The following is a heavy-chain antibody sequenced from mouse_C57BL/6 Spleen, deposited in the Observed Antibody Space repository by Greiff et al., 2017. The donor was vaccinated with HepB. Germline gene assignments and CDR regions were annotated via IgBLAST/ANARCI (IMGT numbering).Heavy chain of an antibody. Sequence: VQLQQSGAELVKPGASVKMSCKASGYTFTTYPIEWMKQNHGKSLEWIGNFHPYNDDTKYNEKFMGKATMTVEKSSSTIYLELSRLTSDDSAVYYCARQKLDYYAMDDWGQGTSVTVSS. V-gene: IGHV1-47*01. J-gene: IGHJ4*01. CDR1: GYTFTTYP. CDR2: FHPYNDDT. CDR3: ARQKLDYYAMDD. D-gene: IGHD4-1*01.